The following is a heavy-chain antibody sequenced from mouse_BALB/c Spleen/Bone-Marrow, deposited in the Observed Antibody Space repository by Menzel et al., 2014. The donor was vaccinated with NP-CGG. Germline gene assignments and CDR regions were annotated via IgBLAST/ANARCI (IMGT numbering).Heavy chain of an antibody. J-gene: IGHJ3*01. CDR2: ISSGSSTI. V-gene: IGHV5-17*02. CDR1: GFTFSSFG. D-gene: IGHD1-1*01. Sequence: EVKLVESGGGLVQPGGSRKLSCAASGFTFSSFGMHWVRQAPEKGLEWVAYISSGSSTIYYADTVKGRFTISRDNPKNTLVLQMTSLRSEDAAMYYCARGGCGSSCGFAYWGQGTLVTVSA. CDR3: ARGGCGSSCGFAY.